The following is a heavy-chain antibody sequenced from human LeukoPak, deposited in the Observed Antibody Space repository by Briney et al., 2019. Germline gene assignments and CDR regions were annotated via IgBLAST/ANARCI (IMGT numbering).Heavy chain of an antibody. V-gene: IGHV3-9*03. Sequence: GGSLRLSCAASGLTFDDYAMHWVRQAPGKGLEWVSGISWNSGYIGYADSVKGRFTISRDNAKNSLYLQMNSLRSEDMALYYCAKGAVGYCSGGSCAFDYWGQGTLVTVSS. D-gene: IGHD2-15*01. CDR2: ISWNSGYI. J-gene: IGHJ4*02. CDR1: GLTFDDYA. CDR3: AKGAVGYCSGGSCAFDY.